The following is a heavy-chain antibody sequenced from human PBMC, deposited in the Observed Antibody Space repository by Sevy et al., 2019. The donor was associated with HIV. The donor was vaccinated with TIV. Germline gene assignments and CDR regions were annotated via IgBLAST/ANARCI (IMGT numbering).Heavy chain of an antibody. CDR2: IRCDGSTK. Sequence: GGSLRLSCAATGFTFSQYGMEWVRQAPGKGLEWVAFIRCDGSTKYYADSVKGRFTISRDNSKNMLYLQMNSLRPEDTALYSCAKHRDTLAAAAYLDHWGQGTLVTVSS. CDR1: GFTFSQYG. J-gene: IGHJ4*02. V-gene: IGHV3-30*02. D-gene: IGHD6-13*01. CDR3: AKHRDTLAAAAYLDH.